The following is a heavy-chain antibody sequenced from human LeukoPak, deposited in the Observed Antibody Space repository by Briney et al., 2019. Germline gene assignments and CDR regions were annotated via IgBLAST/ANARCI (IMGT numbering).Heavy chain of an antibody. Sequence: PSETLSLTCTVSGGSISSYYWSWIRQPPGKGLEWIGYIYYSGSTNYNPSLKSRVTIPVYRSKSQFSLKLSSVTAAATDVDYYASHYGSGSYAVEDWGQGHRVIVSS. V-gene: IGHV4-59*08. D-gene: IGHD3-10*01. CDR3: ASHYGSGSYAVED. CDR2: IYYSGST. CDR1: GGSISSYY. J-gene: IGHJ4*02.